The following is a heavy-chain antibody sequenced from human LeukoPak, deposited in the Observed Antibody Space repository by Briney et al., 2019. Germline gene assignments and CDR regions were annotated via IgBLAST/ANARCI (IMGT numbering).Heavy chain of an antibody. V-gene: IGHV3-7*01. D-gene: IGHD2-2*01. CDR2: IRQDGGEK. Sequence: GGSLRLSCAASGIRFTTHWMNWVRQAPGKGLEWVASIRQDGGEKKYVDSVKGRFTISRDLAQNSLFLQMNSLRVEDTAIYYCARDASRGFDYWGQGTLVTVSS. J-gene: IGHJ4*02. CDR3: ARDASRGFDY. CDR1: GIRFTTHW.